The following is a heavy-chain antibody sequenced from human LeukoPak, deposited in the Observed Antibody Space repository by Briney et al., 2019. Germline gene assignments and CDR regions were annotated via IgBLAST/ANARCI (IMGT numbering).Heavy chain of an antibody. CDR2: ISGSGGST. J-gene: IGHJ4*02. D-gene: IGHD3-9*01. CDR3: ARQLRYFDWLLDY. Sequence: GGSLRLSCAASGFTFSSYAMSWVRQAPGKGLEGVSAISGSGGSTYYADSVKGRFTISRDNSKNTLYLQMNSLRAEDTAVYYCARQLRYFDWLLDYWGQGTLVTVSS. CDR1: GFTFSSYA. V-gene: IGHV3-23*01.